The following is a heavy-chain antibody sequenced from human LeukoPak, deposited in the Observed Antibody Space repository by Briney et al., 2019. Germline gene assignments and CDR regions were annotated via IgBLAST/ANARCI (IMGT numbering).Heavy chain of an antibody. Sequence: PSETLSLTCTVSGGSISSGGYYWSWIRQHPGKGLEWIGYIYYSGSTYYNPSLKSRVTISVDTSKNQFSLKLSSVTAADTAVYYCARDISGSRVGYFDYWGQGTLVTVSS. CDR2: IYYSGST. CDR3: ARDISGSRVGYFDY. J-gene: IGHJ4*02. D-gene: IGHD5-12*01. V-gene: IGHV4-31*03. CDR1: GGSISSGGYY.